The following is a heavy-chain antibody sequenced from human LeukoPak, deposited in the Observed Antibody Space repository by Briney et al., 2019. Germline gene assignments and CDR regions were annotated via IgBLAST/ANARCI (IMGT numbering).Heavy chain of an antibody. Sequence: GRSLRLSCAASGFTFSSYYVHWVRQAPGKGLERVAIISYDGSNKYYADSVKDRFTISRDNSKNTLFLQMNSLRAEDTAVYYCAKGNIAELPAAPYYWGQGTLVTVSS. CDR1: GFTFSSYY. CDR2: ISYDGSNK. V-gene: IGHV3-30*18. J-gene: IGHJ4*02. CDR3: AKGNIAELPAAPYY. D-gene: IGHD2-2*01.